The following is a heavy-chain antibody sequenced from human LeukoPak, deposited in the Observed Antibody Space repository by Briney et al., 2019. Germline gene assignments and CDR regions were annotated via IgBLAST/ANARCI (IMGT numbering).Heavy chain of an antibody. D-gene: IGHD3-10*01. CDR1: GFTFSSYA. Sequence: PGGSLRLSCAASGFTFSSYAMSWVRQAPGKGLEWVSAISGSGGSTYYADSVKGRFTISRDNSKNTLYLQMNSLRAGDPAGYYFDKENEQYGSGRYYSKEGYYFDYWGQGTLVTVSS. J-gene: IGHJ4*02. CDR3: DKENEQYGSGRYYSKEGYYFDY. CDR2: ISGSGGST. V-gene: IGHV3-23*01.